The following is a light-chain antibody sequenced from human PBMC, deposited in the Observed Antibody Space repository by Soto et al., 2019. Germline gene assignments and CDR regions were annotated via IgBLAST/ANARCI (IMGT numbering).Light chain of an antibody. CDR1: QSVSSSY. V-gene: IGKV3-20*01. J-gene: IGKJ1*01. CDR3: QQYDSSPWT. Sequence: IVLTQSPGTLSLSPGERATLSCRASQSVSSSYLAWYQQTPGHAPRLLVYDTSYRATGVPDRFSGSGSGTDFTLTISRLEPEDSAVYYCQQYDSSPWTFGQGTKGEIK. CDR2: DTS.